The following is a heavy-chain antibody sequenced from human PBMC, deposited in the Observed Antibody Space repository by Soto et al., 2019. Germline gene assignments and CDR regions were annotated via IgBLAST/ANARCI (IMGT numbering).Heavy chain of an antibody. V-gene: IGHV5-51*01. CDR3: AASIFYYGMDV. CDR2: IYPGDSDT. Sequence: GESLKISCKGSGYSFTNYWIGWVRQMPGQGLEWMGIIYPGDSDTRYNPSFQGQVTISADKSITTTYLRRTSLKASDTAIYYCAASIFYYGMDVWGQGTTVTAP. CDR1: GYSFTNYW. J-gene: IGHJ6*02.